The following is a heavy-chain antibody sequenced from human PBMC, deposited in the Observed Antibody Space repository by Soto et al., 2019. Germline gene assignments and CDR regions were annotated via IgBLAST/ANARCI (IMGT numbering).Heavy chain of an antibody. CDR2: IWYDGSNK. CDR1: GFTFSDFG. V-gene: IGHV3-33*01. CDR3: ARDRETILGVVNFDY. J-gene: IGHJ4*02. Sequence: GGSLRLSCAASGFTFSDFGMHWVRQAPGKGLEWVAVIWYDGSNKYYADSVKGRFTISRDNSKNTLYLQMNSLRAEDTAVYYCARDRETILGVVNFDYWGQGTLVTVSS. D-gene: IGHD3-3*01.